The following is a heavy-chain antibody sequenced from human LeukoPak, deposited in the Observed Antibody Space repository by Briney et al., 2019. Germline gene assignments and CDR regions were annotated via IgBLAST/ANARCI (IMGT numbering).Heavy chain of an antibody. J-gene: IGHJ4*02. CDR2: ISGSGGST. Sequence: AGTLRLSCAASGFTFSRYGMSGVLQAPGKGLQWVSLISGSGGSTYYADSVKGRFTISRDNAKNSLYLQMNSLSAEDTAVYLRPKICYNRFDYWGQGTLVTVSS. CDR3: PKICYNRFDY. V-gene: IGHV3-23*01. D-gene: IGHD5-24*01. CDR1: GFTFSRYG.